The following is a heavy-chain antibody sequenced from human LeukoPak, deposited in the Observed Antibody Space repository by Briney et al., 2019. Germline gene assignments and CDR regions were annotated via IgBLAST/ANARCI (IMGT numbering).Heavy chain of an antibody. CDR1: GGSITSSAYY. V-gene: IGHV4-39*07. CDR3: ARTQVGAFDY. D-gene: IGHD1-26*01. J-gene: IGHJ4*02. CDR2: IYHSGTT. Sequence: PSETLSLTCTVSGGSITSSAYYWGWVRQAPGKGLTWIGTIYHSGTTYDNPSLKRRVTMSVDTSKNQFSLKLSSVTAADTAVYYCARTQVGAFDYWGQGTLVTVSS.